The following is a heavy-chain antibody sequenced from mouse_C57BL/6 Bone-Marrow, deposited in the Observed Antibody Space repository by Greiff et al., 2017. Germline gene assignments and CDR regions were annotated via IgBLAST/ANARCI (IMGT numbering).Heavy chain of an antibody. CDR2: IYPRSGNT. D-gene: IGHD1-1*01. CDR1: GYTFTSSG. CDR3: ASGLLLRPDY. Sequence: QVQLQQSGAELARPGASVKLSCKASGYTFTSSGISWVKQRTGQGLEWIGEIYPRSGNTYYNEKFKGKATLTADKSSSTAYMELRGLTSEDSAVYFYASGLLLRPDYWGQGTTLTGSS. J-gene: IGHJ2*01. V-gene: IGHV1-81*01.